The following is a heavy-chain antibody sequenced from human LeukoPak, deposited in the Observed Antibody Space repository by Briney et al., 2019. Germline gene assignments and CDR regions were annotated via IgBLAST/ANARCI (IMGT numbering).Heavy chain of an antibody. CDR2: IKQDGSEK. CDR3: ARDPYKGATTTSPIDY. D-gene: IGHD1-26*01. J-gene: IGHJ4*02. Sequence: GGSLRLSCAASGFTFSSYWMSWVRQAPGKGLEWVANIKQDGSEKYYVDSVKGRFTISRDNAKNSLYLQMNSPRAEDTAVYYCARDPYKGATTTSPIDYWGQGTLVTVSS. CDR1: GFTFSSYW. V-gene: IGHV3-7*01.